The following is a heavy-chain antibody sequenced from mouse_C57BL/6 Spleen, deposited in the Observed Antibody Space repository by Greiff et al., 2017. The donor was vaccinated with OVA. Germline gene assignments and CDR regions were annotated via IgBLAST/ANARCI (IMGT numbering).Heavy chain of an antibody. CDR3: ARYPYGDYDPFDY. D-gene: IGHD2-4*01. CDR2: IYPRSGNT. V-gene: IGHV1-81*01. J-gene: IGHJ2*01. Sequence: QVQLQQSGAELARPGASVTLSCKASGYTFTSYGISWVKQRTGQGLEWIGEIYPRSGNTYYNEKFKGKATLTADKSSSTAYMELRSLTSEDSAVYFCARYPYGDYDPFDYWGQGTTLTVSS. CDR1: GYTFTSYG.